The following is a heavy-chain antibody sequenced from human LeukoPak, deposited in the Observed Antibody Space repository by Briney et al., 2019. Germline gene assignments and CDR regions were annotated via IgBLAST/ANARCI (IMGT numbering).Heavy chain of an antibody. CDR3: ARTPVPYCSSTSCYADWFDP. J-gene: IGHJ5*02. CDR1: GFTFSSYA. CDR2: ISYDGSNK. Sequence: GGSLRLSCAASGFTFSSYAMHWVRQAPGKGLEGVAVISYDGSNKYYADSVKGRFTISRDNSKNTMYLQMNSLRAEDTGVYYCARTPVPYCSSTSCYADWFDPWGQGTLVTVSS. D-gene: IGHD2-2*01. V-gene: IGHV3-30*04.